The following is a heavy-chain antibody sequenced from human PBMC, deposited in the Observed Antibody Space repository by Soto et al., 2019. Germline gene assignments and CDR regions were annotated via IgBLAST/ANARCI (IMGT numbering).Heavy chain of an antibody. J-gene: IGHJ5*02. Sequence: EVQLVESGGGLVQPGGSLRLSCAASGFTFSSYEMNWVRQAPGKGLEWVSYISSSGSTIYYADSVKGRFTISRDNAKNSLYLQMNSLRAEDTAVYYCAREVVLMVYAINNWFDPWGQGTLVTVSS. CDR3: AREVVLMVYAINNWFDP. D-gene: IGHD2-8*01. CDR1: GFTFSSYE. V-gene: IGHV3-48*03. CDR2: ISSSGSTI.